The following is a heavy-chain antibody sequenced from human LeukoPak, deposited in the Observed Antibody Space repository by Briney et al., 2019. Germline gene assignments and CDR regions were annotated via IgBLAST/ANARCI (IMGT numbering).Heavy chain of an antibody. CDR2: ISPSGDST. CDR1: GYTLTSYY. V-gene: IGHV1-46*01. CDR3: ARSVVTATLSYWYFDL. D-gene: IGHD2-21*02. J-gene: IGHJ2*01. Sequence: GASVKVSCKASGYTLTSYYMHWVRQAPGQGLEWMGIISPSGDSTSFAQKFQGRVTITADESTSTAYMELSSLRSEDTAVYYCARSVVTATLSYWYFDLWGRGTLVTVSS.